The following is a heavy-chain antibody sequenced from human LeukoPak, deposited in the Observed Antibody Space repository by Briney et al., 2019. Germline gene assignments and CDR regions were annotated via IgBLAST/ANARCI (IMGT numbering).Heavy chain of an antibody. CDR2: ISSSSSYI. CDR1: GFTFSSYS. CDR3: ASTGGGGSYYYGSGSYYDILLFDY. D-gene: IGHD3-10*01. Sequence: PGGSLRLSCAASGFTFSSYSMNWVRQAPGKGLEWVSSISSSSSYIYYADSVKGRFTISRDNAKNSLYLQMNSLRAEATAVYYCASTGGGGSYYYGSGSYYDILLFDYWGQGTLVTVSS. J-gene: IGHJ4*02. V-gene: IGHV3-21*01.